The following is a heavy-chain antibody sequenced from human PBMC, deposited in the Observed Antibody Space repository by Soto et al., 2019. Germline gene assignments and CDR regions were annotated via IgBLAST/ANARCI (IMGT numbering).Heavy chain of an antibody. V-gene: IGHV3-21*01. CDR3: ARDQPGYSYGYGLGY. CDR1: GFTFSSYS. D-gene: IGHD5-18*01. Sequence: EVQLVESGGGLVKPGGSLRLSCAASGFTFSSYSMNWVRQAPGKGLEWVASISSSSSYIYYAVSVKGRFTISRDNAKNSLYLRMNSLRAEDTAVYYCARDQPGYSYGYGLGYWGQGTLVTVSS. J-gene: IGHJ4*02. CDR2: ISSSSSYI.